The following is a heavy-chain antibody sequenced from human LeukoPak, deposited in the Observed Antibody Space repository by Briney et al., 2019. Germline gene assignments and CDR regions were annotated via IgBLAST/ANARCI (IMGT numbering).Heavy chain of an antibody. CDR1: GFPFSSYA. J-gene: IGHJ5*02. Sequence: GGSLRLSCAASGFPFSSYAMSWVRHAPGEGLEWVSAISGSGGTTYYADSVKGRFTISRDNSKNTLYLQMNSLRGEDTAVYYCAKLTRGYCSSTACPNWFDPWGQGTLVTVSS. CDR2: ISGSGGTT. D-gene: IGHD2-2*01. CDR3: AKLTRGYCSSTACPNWFDP. V-gene: IGHV3-23*01.